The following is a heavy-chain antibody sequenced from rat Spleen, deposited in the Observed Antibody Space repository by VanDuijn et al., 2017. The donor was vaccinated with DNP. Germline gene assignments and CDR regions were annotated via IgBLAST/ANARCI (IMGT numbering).Heavy chain of an antibody. D-gene: IGHD4-3*01. CDR2: ITSSGGST. J-gene: IGHJ2*01. CDR3: ARWYNSGYYFDY. CDR1: RFTFNNYW. Sequence: EVQVVESGGDLVQPGRSLKLSCVASRFTFNNYWMTWFRQVPGKGLEWVASITSSGGSTYYGDSVKGRFTISRANVKSTLYLQMNSLRSEDMATYYCARWYNSGYYFDYWGQGVMVTVSS. V-gene: IGHV5-31*01.